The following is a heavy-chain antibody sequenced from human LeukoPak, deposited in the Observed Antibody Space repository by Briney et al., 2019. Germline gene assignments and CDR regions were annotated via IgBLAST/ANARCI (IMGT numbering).Heavy chain of an antibody. CDR1: GFTFSSYW. D-gene: IGHD2-21*02. J-gene: IGHJ4*02. CDR2: INSDGSST. V-gene: IGHV3-74*01. CDR3: AKDQVVVTAITLDY. Sequence: GGSLRLSCAASGFTFSSYWMHWVRQAPGKGLAWVSRINSDGSSTSYADSVKGRFTISRDNSKNTLYLQMNSLRAEDTAVYYCAKDQVVVTAITLDYWGQGTLVTVSS.